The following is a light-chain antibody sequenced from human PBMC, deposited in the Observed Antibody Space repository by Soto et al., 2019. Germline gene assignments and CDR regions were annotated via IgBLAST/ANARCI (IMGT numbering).Light chain of an antibody. Sequence: EIVMTQSPATLSVSPGERATLSCRASQSVSSNLAGYQQKPGQAPRLLIYGASTRATGIPARFSGSRSGTEITLTISSLQSEDSAVYYCQQYNNWPLTFGKGTKVEIK. V-gene: IGKV3-15*01. CDR3: QQYNNWPLT. CDR1: QSVSSN. J-gene: IGKJ1*01. CDR2: GAS.